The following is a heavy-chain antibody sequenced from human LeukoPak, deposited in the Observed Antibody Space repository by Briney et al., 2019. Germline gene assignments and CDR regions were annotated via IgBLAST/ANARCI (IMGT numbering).Heavy chain of an antibody. CDR3: ARRPRFGRGYYRTHWFDP. CDR1: GYSFTSYD. CDR2: MNPNSGNT. D-gene: IGHD3-22*01. J-gene: IGHJ5*02. Sequence: ASVKVSCKASGYSFTSYDINWVRQATGQGLEWMGWMNPNSGNTGYAQKFQGRVTITRNTSISTAYMELSSLRSEDTAVYYCARRPRFGRGYYRTHWFDPWGQGTLVTVSS. V-gene: IGHV1-8*03.